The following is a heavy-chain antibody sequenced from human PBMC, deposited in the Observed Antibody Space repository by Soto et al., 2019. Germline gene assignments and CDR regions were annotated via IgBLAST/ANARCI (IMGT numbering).Heavy chain of an antibody. D-gene: IGHD1-26*01. J-gene: IGHJ4*02. CDR1: GGSMNSHY. CDR2: ISYSGSS. Sequence: QVQLQESGPGLVKPSETLSLTCTVSGGSMNSHYWSWIRQSPGKGLEWIGYISYSGSSTYNPSLKSRVTISADKSKNEFSLNLSSVTAADTAVYYCARDGKGSFSNFYFDDWGQGTLVTVSS. V-gene: IGHV4-59*11. CDR3: ARDGKGSFSNFYFDD.